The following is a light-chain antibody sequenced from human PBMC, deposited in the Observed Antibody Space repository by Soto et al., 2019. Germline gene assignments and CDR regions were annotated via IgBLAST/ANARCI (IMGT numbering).Light chain of an antibody. Sequence: DIQMTQSPSSLSASVGDSVTINCRASQSISTSLNWYQQKPGKAPKLLIYTASNLQTGVPSRFTGSGSGTDFTLTISSLQPADFATYYCQQSFSMFPFSFGQGTRLEI. CDR1: QSISTS. CDR2: TAS. CDR3: QQSFSMFPFS. V-gene: IGKV1-39*01. J-gene: IGKJ5*01.